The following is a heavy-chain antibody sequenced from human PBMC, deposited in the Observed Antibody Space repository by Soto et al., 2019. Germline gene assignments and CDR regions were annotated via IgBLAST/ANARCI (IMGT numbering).Heavy chain of an antibody. J-gene: IGHJ6*02. CDR2: INPNSGGT. CDR3: ARDEICSGGSCYGRDGMDV. V-gene: IGHV1-2*02. D-gene: IGHD2-15*01. Sequence: ASVKVSCKASGYTFTGYYMHWVRQAPGQGLERMGWINPNSGGTNYAQKFQGRVTMTRDTSISTAYMELSRLRSDDTAVYYCARDEICSGGSCYGRDGMDVWGQGTTVTVSS. CDR1: GYTFTGYY.